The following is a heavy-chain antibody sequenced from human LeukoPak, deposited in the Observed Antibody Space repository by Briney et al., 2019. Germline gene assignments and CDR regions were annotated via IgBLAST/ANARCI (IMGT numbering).Heavy chain of an antibody. CDR2: INHSGST. CDR3: ARGQQYYDFWSGHNWFDP. J-gene: IGHJ5*02. V-gene: IGHV4-34*01. CDR1: GGSFSGYY. D-gene: IGHD3-3*01. Sequence: PSETLSLTCAVYGGSFSGYYWSWIRQPPGKGLEWIGEINHSGSTNYNPSLKSRVTISVDTSKNQFSLKLSSVTAADTAVYYCARGQQYYDFWSGHNWFDPWAREPWSPSPQ.